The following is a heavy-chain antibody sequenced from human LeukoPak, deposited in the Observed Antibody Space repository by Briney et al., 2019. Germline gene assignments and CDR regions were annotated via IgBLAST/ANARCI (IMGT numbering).Heavy chain of an antibody. V-gene: IGHV4-39*07. CDR3: ARGPYCSSTSCYYDAFDI. J-gene: IGHJ3*02. Sequence: SETLSLTCTVSGGSISSSSYYWGWIRQPPGKGLEWIGEINHSGSTNYNPSLKSRVTVSVDTSKNQFSLKLSSVTAADTAVYYCARGPYCSSTSCYYDAFDIWGQGTMVTVSS. CDR2: INHSGST. CDR1: GGSISSSSYY. D-gene: IGHD2-2*01.